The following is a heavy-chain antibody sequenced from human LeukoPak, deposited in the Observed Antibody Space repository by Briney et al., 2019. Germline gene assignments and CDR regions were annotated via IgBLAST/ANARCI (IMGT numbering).Heavy chain of an antibody. J-gene: IGHJ4*02. V-gene: IGHV1-24*01. D-gene: IGHD3-9*01. CDR3: ATRTRYFVCLDY. CDR2: FDPEDGET. CDR1: GYTLTELS. Sequence: ASVKVSCKVSGYTLTELSMHWVRQAPGKGLGWMGGFDPEDGETIYAQKFQGRVTMTEDTSTDTAYMELSSLRSEDTAVYYCATRTRYFVCLDYWGQGTLVTVSS.